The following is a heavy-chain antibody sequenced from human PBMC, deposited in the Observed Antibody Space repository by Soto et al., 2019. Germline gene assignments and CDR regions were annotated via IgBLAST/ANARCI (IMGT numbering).Heavy chain of an antibody. CDR2: ISGYNGNT. D-gene: IGHD2-2*01. Sequence: ASVKVSCKASGYTFINYGITWVRQAPGQGLEWMGWISGYNGNTNYAQSLEGRVTMTTDTSTSTAYMELRSLKSDDTAVYYCARDEVPAANWLDRWGQGTLVTVSS. V-gene: IGHV1-18*01. J-gene: IGHJ5*02. CDR3: ARDEVPAANWLDR. CDR1: GYTFINYG.